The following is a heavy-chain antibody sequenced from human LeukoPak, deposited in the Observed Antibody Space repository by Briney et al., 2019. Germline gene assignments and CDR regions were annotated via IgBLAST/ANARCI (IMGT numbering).Heavy chain of an antibody. CDR2: IYSGGST. V-gene: IGHV3-66*01. Sequence: GGSLRLSCAASGFTVSSNYMSWVRQAPGKGLEWVSVIYSGGSTYYADSVKGRFTISRDNSKNTQYLQMNSLRAEDTAVYYCARKSGYSYGYSFDYWGQGTLVTVSS. CDR1: GFTVSSNY. D-gene: IGHD5-18*01. CDR3: ARKSGYSYGYSFDY. J-gene: IGHJ4*02.